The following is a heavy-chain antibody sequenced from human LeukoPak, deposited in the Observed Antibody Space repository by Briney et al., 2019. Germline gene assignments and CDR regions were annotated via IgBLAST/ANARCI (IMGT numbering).Heavy chain of an antibody. D-gene: IGHD3-3*01. CDR3: ARNQPRSGHHWYFDL. J-gene: IGHJ2*01. V-gene: IGHV4-31*03. Sequence: SETLSLTCTVSGGSISSGGYYWSWIRQHPGKGLEWIGYIYYSGSTYYNPSLKSRVTISVDTSKNQFSLKLSSVTAADTAVYYCARNQPRSGHHWYFDLWGRGTLVTVYS. CDR1: GGSISSGGYY. CDR2: IYYSGST.